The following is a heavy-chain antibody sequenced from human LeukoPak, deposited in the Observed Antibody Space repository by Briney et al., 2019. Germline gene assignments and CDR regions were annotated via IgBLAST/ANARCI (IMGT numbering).Heavy chain of an antibody. V-gene: IGHV4-39*01. D-gene: IGHD3-3*01. CDR1: GDSISSSSYY. CDR3: ASLIFGVALYNWFDP. CDR2: IYYSGST. Sequence: PSETLSLTCTVSGDSISSSSYYWGWIRQPPGKGLEWIGSIYYSGSTYYNPSLKSGVTISVDTSKNQFSLKLSPVTAADTAVYYCASLIFGVALYNWFDPWGQGTLVTVSS. J-gene: IGHJ5*02.